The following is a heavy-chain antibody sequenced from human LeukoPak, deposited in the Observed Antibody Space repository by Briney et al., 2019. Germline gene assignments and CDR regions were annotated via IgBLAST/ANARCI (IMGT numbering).Heavy chain of an antibody. J-gene: IGHJ4*02. CDR1: GTIVSTNY. D-gene: IGHD3/OR15-3a*01. CDR3: VREDLGIEY. V-gene: IGHV3-53*01. Sequence: HPGGSLRLSCVSSGTIVSTNYMSWVRQPPGKGLESVSILYMNDNTYYADSVKGRFTISRDSSKNTLYLQMSSLRAEDTAVYYCVREDLGIEYWGQGTLVTVSP. CDR2: LYMNDNT.